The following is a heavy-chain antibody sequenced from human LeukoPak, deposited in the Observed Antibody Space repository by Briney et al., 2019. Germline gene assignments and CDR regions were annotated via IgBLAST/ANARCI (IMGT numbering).Heavy chain of an antibody. V-gene: IGHV3-23*01. J-gene: IGHJ6*03. CDR1: GFTFSSYG. CDR2: ISGSGGST. CDR3: ARVTALYYYMDV. Sequence: GGSLRLSCAASGFTFSSYGMSWVRQAPGKGLEWVSAISGSGGSTYYADSVKGRFTISRDNSKNTLYLQMNSLRAEDTAVYYCARVTALYYYMDVWGKGTTVTVSS.